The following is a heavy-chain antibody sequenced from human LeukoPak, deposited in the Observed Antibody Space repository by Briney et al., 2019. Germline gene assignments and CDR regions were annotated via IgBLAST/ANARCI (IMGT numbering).Heavy chain of an antibody. Sequence: ASVKVSCKASGGTFSSYAISWVRQAPGQGLEWMGGIIPIFGTANYAQKFQGRVTITADESTSTAYMELSSLRSEDTAVYYCARCPYYYGSGISYYYYMDVWGKGATVTISS. J-gene: IGHJ6*03. CDR2: IIPIFGTA. CDR3: ARCPYYYGSGISYYYYMDV. V-gene: IGHV1-69*13. CDR1: GGTFSSYA. D-gene: IGHD3-10*01.